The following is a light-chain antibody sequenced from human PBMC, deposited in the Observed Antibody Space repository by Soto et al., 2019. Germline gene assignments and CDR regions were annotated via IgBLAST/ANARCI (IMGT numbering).Light chain of an antibody. CDR2: DVT. Sequence: QSVLTQPRSVSGSPGQSVTVSCTGTSRDVGVYNYVSWYQQRPGTAPKVMIYDVTKRPSGVPDRFSGSKSANTASLTISGLQADDEADYYCCSYAGNYTYVFXSGTKLTVL. CDR3: CSYAGNYTYV. J-gene: IGLJ1*01. V-gene: IGLV2-11*01. CDR1: SRDVGVYNY.